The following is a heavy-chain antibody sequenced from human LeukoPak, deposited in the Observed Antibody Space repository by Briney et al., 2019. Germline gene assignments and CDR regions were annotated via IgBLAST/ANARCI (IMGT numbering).Heavy chain of an antibody. J-gene: IGHJ4*02. D-gene: IGHD2-21*02. CDR1: GGSISSYY. Sequence: SETLSLTCTVSGGSISSYYWSWIRQPPGKGLEWIGYIYYSGSTNYNPSLKSRVTISVDTSKNQFSLKLSSVTAADTAVYYCARGVPHCGGDCYTHYFLDYWGREPWSPSPQ. CDR2: IYYSGST. V-gene: IGHV4-59*01. CDR3: ARGVPHCGGDCYTHYFLDY.